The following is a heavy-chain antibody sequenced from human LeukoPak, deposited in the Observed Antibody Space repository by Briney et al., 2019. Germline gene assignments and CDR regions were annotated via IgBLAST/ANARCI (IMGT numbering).Heavy chain of an antibody. CDR2: ISSSGSTI. V-gene: IGHV3-48*03. CDR3: AALWDYYDSSGSVRNWFDP. CDR1: GFTFSSYE. J-gene: IGHJ5*02. Sequence: PGGSLRLSCAASGFTFSSYEMNWVRQAPGKGLEWVSYISSSGSTIYYADSVKGRFTTSRDNAKNSLYLQMNSLRAEDTAVYYCAALWDYYDSSGSVRNWFDPWGQGTLVTVSS. D-gene: IGHD3-22*01.